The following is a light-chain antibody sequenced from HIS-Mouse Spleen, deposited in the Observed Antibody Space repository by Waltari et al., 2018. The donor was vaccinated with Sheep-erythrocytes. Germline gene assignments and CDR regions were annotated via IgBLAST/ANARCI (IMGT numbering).Light chain of an antibody. Sequence: QSALTQPAYVSGSPGQSITISCTGTSSDVGGYNYVSWYQQHPGKAPKLMIYEVSNRHSGVSNRFSGSKSGNTASLTISGLQADDEADYYCSSYTSSSTWVFGGGTKLTVL. CDR2: EVS. V-gene: IGLV2-14*01. CDR1: SSDVGGYNY. CDR3: SSYTSSSTWV. J-gene: IGLJ3*02.